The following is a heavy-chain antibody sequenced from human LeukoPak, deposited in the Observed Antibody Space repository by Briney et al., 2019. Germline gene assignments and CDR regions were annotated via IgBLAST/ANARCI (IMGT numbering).Heavy chain of an antibody. J-gene: IGHJ4*02. CDR2: IYYSGRT. V-gene: IGHV4-39*01. D-gene: IGHD6-13*01. CDR1: AGSITSSNYY. CDR3: SRRAASAGYFDY. Sequence: SETLSLTCTVSAGSITSSNYYWVWIRQPPGKGLEWIGTIYYSGRTYCNPSLKSRVTISVDTSKSQFSLSLSSVTAADTAVYYCSRRAASAGYFDYWGQGTLVTVSS.